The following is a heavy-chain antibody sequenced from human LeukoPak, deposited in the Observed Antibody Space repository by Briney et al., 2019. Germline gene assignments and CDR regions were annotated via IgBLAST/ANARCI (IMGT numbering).Heavy chain of an antibody. V-gene: IGHV1-2*02. CDR2: INPNSGGT. J-gene: IGHJ4*02. CDR3: ARFQTYYYDSSGYYHFDY. CDR1: GYTFTGYY. D-gene: IGHD3-22*01. Sequence: ASVKVSCKASGYTFTGYYMHWVRQAPGQGLEWMGWINPNSGGTNYAQKFQGRVTMTRDTSISTAYMELSRLRSDDTAVYYCARFQTYYYDSSGYYHFDYWGQGTLVTVSS.